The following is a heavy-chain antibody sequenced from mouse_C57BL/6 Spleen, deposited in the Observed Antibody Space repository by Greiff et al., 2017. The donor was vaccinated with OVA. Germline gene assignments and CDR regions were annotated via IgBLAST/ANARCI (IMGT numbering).Heavy chain of an antibody. V-gene: IGHV1-53*01. D-gene: IGHD1-3*01. CDR2: NNPSNGGT. J-gene: IGHJ3*01. CDR3: AISLICAWFAY. CDR1: GYTSFSYW. Sequence: QVQLQQPGTDLVKPGASAKLFCKASGYTSFSYWMLWVKQRPGQGLVWFGNNNPSNGGTNYNEKFKNKTTHTVDKSSSTAYMQLSSLTSRDSAVYYCAISLICAWFAYWGQGTLVTVSA.